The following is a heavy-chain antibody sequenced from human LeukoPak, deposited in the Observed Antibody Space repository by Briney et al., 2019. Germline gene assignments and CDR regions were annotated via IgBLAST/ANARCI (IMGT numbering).Heavy chain of an antibody. CDR3: ASALWFGERVFDY. D-gene: IGHD3-10*01. CDR2: INPNSGGT. J-gene: IGHJ4*02. V-gene: IGHV1-2*06. Sequence: GASVNVSCKASGYTFTGYYMHWVRQAPGQGLEWMGRINPNSGGTNYAQKFQGRVTMTRDTSISTAYMELSRLRSDDTAVYYCASALWFGERVFDYWGQGTLVTVSS. CDR1: GYTFTGYY.